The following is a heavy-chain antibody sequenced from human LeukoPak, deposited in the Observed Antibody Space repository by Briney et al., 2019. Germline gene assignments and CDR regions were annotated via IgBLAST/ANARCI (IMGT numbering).Heavy chain of an antibody. D-gene: IGHD4-17*01. J-gene: IGHJ2*01. CDR1: GFTFSSYG. CDR3: ARDLRAGGTWSYGAYFDL. V-gene: IGHV3-30*04. CDR2: ISYDGSNT. Sequence: GGSLRLSCAASGFTFSSYGIHWVRQAPGKGLEWVALISYDGSNTWYADSVKGRFTISRDNAKNSVYLLLNSLTPEDTAVYYCARDLRAGGTWSYGAYFDLWGRGTLVTVSS.